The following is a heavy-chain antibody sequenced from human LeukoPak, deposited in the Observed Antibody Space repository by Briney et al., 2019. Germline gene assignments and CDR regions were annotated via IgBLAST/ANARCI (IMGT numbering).Heavy chain of an antibody. Sequence: GESLKISCKGSGYTFTSYYMHWVRQAPGQGLEWMGIINPSGGSTSYAQKFQGRVTMTRDMSTSTAYMELSSLRSEDTAVYYCAREDRGTRGFGYWGQGTLVTVSS. V-gene: IGHV1-46*01. D-gene: IGHD1-26*01. CDR1: GYTFTSYY. J-gene: IGHJ4*02. CDR2: INPSGGST. CDR3: AREDRGTRGFGY.